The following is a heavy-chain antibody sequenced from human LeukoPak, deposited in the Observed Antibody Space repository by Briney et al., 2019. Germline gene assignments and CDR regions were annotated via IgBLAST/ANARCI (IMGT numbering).Heavy chain of an antibody. CDR1: GYTFTSYG. D-gene: IGHD3-10*01. CDR2: ISAYNGNT. J-gene: IGHJ4*02. CDR3: ARNVLLWFGDPSYFDY. Sequence: ASVKVSCKASGYTFTSYGISWVRQAPGQGLEWMGWISAYNGNTNYAQKLQGRVTMTTDTSTSTAYMELRSLRSDDTAVYYCARNVLLWFGDPSYFDYWGQGTLVTVSS. V-gene: IGHV1-18*01.